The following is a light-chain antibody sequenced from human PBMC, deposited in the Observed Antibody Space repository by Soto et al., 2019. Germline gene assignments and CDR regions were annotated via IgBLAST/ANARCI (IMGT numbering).Light chain of an antibody. CDR2: DVN. CDR3: CSYAGDTTFFV. CDR1: SSDVGSYYP. J-gene: IGLJ1*01. Sequence: QSVLTQPASMSGSPGQSITISCTGTSSDVGSYYPVSLFQQHPGKAPKLIIYDVNKRPSGVSDRFSGSKSGNTASLTISGLQAADEAEYYCCSYAGDTTFFVFGTGTKLTVL. V-gene: IGLV2-23*02.